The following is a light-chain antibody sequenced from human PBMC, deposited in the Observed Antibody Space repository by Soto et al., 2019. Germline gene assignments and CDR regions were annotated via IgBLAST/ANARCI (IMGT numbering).Light chain of an antibody. Sequence: QSALTQPASVSGSPGQSITISCTGTSSDIGGYNYVSWYQQHPGKAPKVVIYEVSNRPLGVSNRFSASKSGNTASLIISGLQADDEADYFCSSYRSTTTFGVFGNGTRSQS. V-gene: IGLV2-14*01. CDR1: SSDIGGYNY. J-gene: IGLJ1*01. CDR2: EVS. CDR3: SSYRSTTTFGV.